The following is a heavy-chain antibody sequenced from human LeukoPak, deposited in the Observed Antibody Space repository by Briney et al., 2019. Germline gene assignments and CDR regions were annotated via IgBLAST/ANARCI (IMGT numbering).Heavy chain of an antibody. V-gene: IGHV3-23*01. D-gene: IGHD2-2*01. CDR1: GFTFSSYA. CDR3: AKDRHAPGRYCSSTSCFPFDS. J-gene: IGHJ5*01. CDR2: RSGSGGST. Sequence: PGGSLRLSCAASGFTFSSYAMSWVRQAPGTGQELVSARSGSGGSTYYADSVKGRCTISRDNTKNTLYLQMNSLRAEDTAVYYCAKDRHAPGRYCSSTSCFPFDSWGQGTLVTVSS.